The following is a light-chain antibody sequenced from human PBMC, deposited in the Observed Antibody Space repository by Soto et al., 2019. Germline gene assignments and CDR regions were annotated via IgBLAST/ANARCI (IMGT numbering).Light chain of an antibody. CDR1: QSVLSSSNNKNY. Sequence: DIVMTQSPDSLAVSLGERATINCKSSQSVLSSSNNKNYLAWYQQKPGQPPKLLFYWASTREYGVPDRFSGGGSGTDFTLTIIGLQAEDVAVYYCQQYYSLATFGGGTKVEIK. V-gene: IGKV4-1*01. CDR2: WAS. J-gene: IGKJ4*01. CDR3: QQYYSLAT.